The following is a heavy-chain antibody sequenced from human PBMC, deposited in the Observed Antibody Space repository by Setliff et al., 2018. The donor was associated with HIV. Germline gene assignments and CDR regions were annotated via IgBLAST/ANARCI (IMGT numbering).Heavy chain of an antibody. V-gene: IGHV1-8*03. Sequence: ASVKVSCKASGYIFTSYDVNWVRQAPGQGLEWMGWMDPNNGHTTYAQNFQGRVTITRDTSVGTAYMELSSLRSEATAVYYCARALRGFHGSGTQFYYYLDVWGKGTTVTVSS. D-gene: IGHD3-10*01. J-gene: IGHJ6*03. CDR1: GYIFTSYD. CDR2: MDPNNGHT. CDR3: ARALRGFHGSGTQFYYYLDV.